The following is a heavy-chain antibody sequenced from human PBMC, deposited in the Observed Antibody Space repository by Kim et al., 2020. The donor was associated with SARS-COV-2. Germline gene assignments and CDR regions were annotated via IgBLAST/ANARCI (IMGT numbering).Heavy chain of an antibody. CDR3: ARHADDYGGKVPFDY. D-gene: IGHD4-17*01. CDR2: IDPSDSYT. J-gene: IGHJ4*02. Sequence: GESLKISCKGSGYSFTSYWISWVRQMPGKGLEWMGRIDPSDSYTNYSPSFQGHVTISADKSISTAYLQWSSLKASDTAMYYCARHADDYGGKVPFDYWGQGTLVTVSS. V-gene: IGHV5-10-1*01. CDR1: GYSFTSYW.